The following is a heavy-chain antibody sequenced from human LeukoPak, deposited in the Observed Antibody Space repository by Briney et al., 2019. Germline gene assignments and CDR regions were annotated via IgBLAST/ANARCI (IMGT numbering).Heavy chain of an antibody. Sequence: ASVKVSCKASGYNFNDFGVTWVRQAPEQGLEWMGWISALTGDTNYAQKFQGRVTMTTDTSTDTAYMEMRSLRSDDTAVYYCAREATGRAFDPWGQGTLVTVSS. V-gene: IGHV1-18*01. J-gene: IGHJ5*02. CDR3: AREATGRAFDP. CDR2: ISALTGDT. D-gene: IGHD1-1*01. CDR1: GYNFNDFG.